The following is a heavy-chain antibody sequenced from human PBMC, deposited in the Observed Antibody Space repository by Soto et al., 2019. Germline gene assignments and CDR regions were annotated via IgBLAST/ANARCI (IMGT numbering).Heavy chain of an antibody. D-gene: IGHD3-22*01. Sequence: QVQLVESGGGVVQPGRSLRLSCAASGFTFSSYAMHWVRQAPGKGLEWVAVISYDGSNKYYADSVKGRFTISRDNSKNTLYLQMNSLRAEDTAVYYCARDDRYYDSSGYYYPPMNDAFDIWGQGTMVTVSS. CDR3: ARDDRYYDSSGYYYPPMNDAFDI. CDR1: GFTFSSYA. V-gene: IGHV3-30-3*01. J-gene: IGHJ3*02. CDR2: ISYDGSNK.